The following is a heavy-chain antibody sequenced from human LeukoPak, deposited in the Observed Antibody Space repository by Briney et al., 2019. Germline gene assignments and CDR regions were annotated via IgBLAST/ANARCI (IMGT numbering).Heavy chain of an antibody. D-gene: IGHD3-10*01. Sequence: SETLSLTCAVYGGSFSGYYWSWLRQPPGKGLEWIGEINHSGSTNYNPSLRSRVTISVDTSKNQFSLKLSSVTAADTAVYYCARGIMVRGVIIHPYDYWGQGTLVTVPS. J-gene: IGHJ4*02. V-gene: IGHV4-34*01. CDR1: GGSFSGYY. CDR3: ARGIMVRGVIIHPYDY. CDR2: INHSGST.